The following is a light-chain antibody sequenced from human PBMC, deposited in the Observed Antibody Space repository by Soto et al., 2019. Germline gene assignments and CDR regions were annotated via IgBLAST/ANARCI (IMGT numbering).Light chain of an antibody. CDR2: SIS. J-gene: IGKJ1*01. CDR1: QSVSSNS. Sequence: EIVLTQSPGTLSLSPGERATLSCRASQSVSSNSLAWFQQTPGRAPRLLIYSISNRATGIPDRFSGSGSGTDFTLTISRLEPEDFAVYYCQQYAGSPRTFGQGTKVEIK. V-gene: IGKV3-20*01. CDR3: QQYAGSPRT.